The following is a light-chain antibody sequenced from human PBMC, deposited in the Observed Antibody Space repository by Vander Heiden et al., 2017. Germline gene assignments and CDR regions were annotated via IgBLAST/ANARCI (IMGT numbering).Light chain of an antibody. Sequence: EIVMTQSPATLSVSPGERATLSCRASQSVSSNLAWYQQKPGQAPRLLIYGASTRATGIPARFSGSGYGTEFTLTISSLQSEDFAVYYCQQHNNWPPRTFGQGTKVXIK. J-gene: IGKJ1*01. V-gene: IGKV3-15*01. CDR1: QSVSSN. CDR3: QQHNNWPPRT. CDR2: GAS.